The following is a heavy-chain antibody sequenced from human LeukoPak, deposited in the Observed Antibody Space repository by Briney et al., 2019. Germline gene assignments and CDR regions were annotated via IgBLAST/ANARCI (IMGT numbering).Heavy chain of an antibody. J-gene: IGHJ4*02. Sequence: PGGSLRLSXAASGFTFSSYAMSWVRQAPGKGLEWVSAISGSGGSTYYADSVKGRFTISRDNSKNTLYLQMNSLRAEDTAVYYCVRDYYDSSGYYRGGYWGQGTLVTVSS. V-gene: IGHV3-23*01. CDR2: ISGSGGST. CDR1: GFTFSSYA. D-gene: IGHD3-22*01. CDR3: VRDYYDSSGYYRGGY.